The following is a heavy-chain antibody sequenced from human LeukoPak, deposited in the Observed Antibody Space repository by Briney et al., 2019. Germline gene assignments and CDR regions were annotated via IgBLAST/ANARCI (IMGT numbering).Heavy chain of an antibody. Sequence: SETLSLTCTVSGGSISSGFYYWSWIRQPAGKGLEWIGRIYTSGSTNYNPSLKSRVTISVDTSKNQFSLRLSSVTAADTAVYYCARSSSSWYGIYDHWGQGTLVTVSS. CDR3: ARSSSSWYGIYDH. V-gene: IGHV4-61*02. CDR2: IYTSGST. J-gene: IGHJ4*02. CDR1: GGSISSGFYY. D-gene: IGHD6-13*01.